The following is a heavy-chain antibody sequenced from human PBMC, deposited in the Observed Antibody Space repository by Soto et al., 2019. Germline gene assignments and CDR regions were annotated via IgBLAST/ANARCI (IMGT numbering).Heavy chain of an antibody. CDR3: ARDRVKIGYCSSTSCIPSNWFDP. Sequence: ASVKVSCKASGYTFTSYYMHWVRQAPGQGLEWMGIINPSGGSTSYAQKFQGRVTMTRDTSTSTVYVELSSLRSEDTAVYYCARDRVKIGYCSSTSCIPSNWFDPLGQETLVTVSS. D-gene: IGHD2-2*03. V-gene: IGHV1-46*01. CDR1: GYTFTSYY. J-gene: IGHJ5*02. CDR2: INPSGGST.